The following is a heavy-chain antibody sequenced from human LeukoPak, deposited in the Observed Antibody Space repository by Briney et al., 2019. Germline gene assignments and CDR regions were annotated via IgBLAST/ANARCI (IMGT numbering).Heavy chain of an antibody. CDR1: GFTFNDYQ. J-gene: IGHJ4*01. D-gene: IGHD5-18*01. V-gene: IGHV3-11*01. Sequence: GGSLRLSCAASGFTFNDYQMNWIRQAPGKGPEWVSYISNSGTTIFYADSVRGRFTVSRDNARNSLLLQMDYLSAEDTAVYYYAREGYSSSFDYWGQGALVTVSS. CDR3: AREGYSSSFDY. CDR2: ISNSGTTI.